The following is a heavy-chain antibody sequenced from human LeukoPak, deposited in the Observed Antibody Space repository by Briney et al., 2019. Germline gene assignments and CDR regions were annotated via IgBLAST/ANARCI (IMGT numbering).Heavy chain of an antibody. Sequence: GASVKVSCKASGYTFTSYDINWVRQVTGQGLEWMGWMNPNSGNTGYAQKFQGRVTMTRNTSISTAYMELSSLRSEDTAVYYCARGRSYGWFGELLSTYNWFDPWGQGTLVTVSS. D-gene: IGHD3-10*01. CDR3: ARGRSYGWFGELLSTYNWFDP. J-gene: IGHJ5*02. V-gene: IGHV1-8*01. CDR2: MNPNSGNT. CDR1: GYTFTSYD.